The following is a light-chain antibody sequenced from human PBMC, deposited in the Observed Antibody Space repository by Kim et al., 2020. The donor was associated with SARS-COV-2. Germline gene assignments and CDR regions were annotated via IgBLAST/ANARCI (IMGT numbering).Light chain of an antibody. CDR2: GAS. CDR1: QRVNTH. V-gene: IGKV3-15*01. Sequence: SVSPGERATRSCRAIQRVNTHFAWYQQKPGQTPTLLVYGASTRATDIPARFSGSGSGTEFTLTVSSLQSVDSAVYCCQQYNYWRTFGGGTKVDIK. J-gene: IGKJ4*01. CDR3: QQYNYWRT.